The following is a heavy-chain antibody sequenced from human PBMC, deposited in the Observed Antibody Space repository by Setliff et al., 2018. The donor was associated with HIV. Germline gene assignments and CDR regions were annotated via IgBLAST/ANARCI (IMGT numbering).Heavy chain of an antibody. V-gene: IGHV1-69*06. CDR2: IIPIFNTA. Sequence: ASVKVSCKASGGTFSSYAISWVRQAPGQGLEWMGGIIPIFNTANYAQKFHGRVTITADKSTNTVYIELSSLRSEDTALYYCARAARGGLQYGPTGHAFDIWGQGTMVTVSS. CDR3: ARAARGGLQYGPTGHAFDI. CDR1: GGTFSSYA. J-gene: IGHJ3*02. D-gene: IGHD1-1*01.